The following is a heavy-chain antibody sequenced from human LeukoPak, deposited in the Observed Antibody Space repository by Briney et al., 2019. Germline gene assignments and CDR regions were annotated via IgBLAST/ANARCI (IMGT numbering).Heavy chain of an antibody. V-gene: IGHV4-39*01. CDR2: IYYSGST. Sequence: SETLSLTCTVSGGSISSSSYYWGWIRQPPGKGLEWIGSIYYSGSTYYNPSLKGRVTISVDTSKNQFSLKLSSVTAADTAVYYCARPALPDNWFDPRGHGTLVPVSS. D-gene: IGHD1-14*01. J-gene: IGHJ5*02. CDR3: ARPALPDNWFDP. CDR1: GGSISSSSYY.